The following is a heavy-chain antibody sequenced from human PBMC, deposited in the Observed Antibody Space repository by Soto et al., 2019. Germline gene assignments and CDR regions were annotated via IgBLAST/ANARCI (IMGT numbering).Heavy chain of an antibody. CDR2: IYYSGST. V-gene: IGHV4-59*08. J-gene: IGHJ3*02. CDR1: GGSISSYY. CDR3: ARRYGGAFDI. Sequence: QVQLQESGPGLVKPSETLSLNCTVSGGSISSYYWSWIRQPPGKGLEWIGHIYYSGSTNYNPSLKSRVTTSVDTSKNQCSLKLSSVTAADSAVYYCARRYGGAFDIWGQGTMVTVSS. D-gene: IGHD3-10*01.